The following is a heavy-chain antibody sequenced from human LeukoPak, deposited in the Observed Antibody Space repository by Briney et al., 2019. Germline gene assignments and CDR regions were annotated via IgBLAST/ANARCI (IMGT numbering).Heavy chain of an antibody. J-gene: IGHJ4*02. Sequence: GESLKISCKGSGYSFISYWISWVGQMPGKGLEWMGKIDASDSYTNYNPSFQGHVTISADKSISTAYLQWSSLKASDTAMYYCARHAPCGGDCYSYFDYWGQGTLVTVSS. CDR3: ARHAPCGGDCYSYFDY. V-gene: IGHV5-10-1*01. D-gene: IGHD2-21*02. CDR2: IDASDSYT. CDR1: GYSFISYW.